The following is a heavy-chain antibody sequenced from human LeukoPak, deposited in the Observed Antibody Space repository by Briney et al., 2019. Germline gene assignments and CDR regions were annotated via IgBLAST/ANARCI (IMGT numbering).Heavy chain of an antibody. CDR2: INHSGST. D-gene: IGHD6-19*01. Sequence: SETLSLTCAVYGGSFSGYYWSWIRQPPGKGLEWIGEINHSGSTNYNPSLKSRVTISVDTSKNQFSLKLSSVTAADTAVYYCARAGSGWNGYFQHWGQGTLVTVSS. V-gene: IGHV4-34*01. CDR1: GGSFSGYY. CDR3: ARAGSGWNGYFQH. J-gene: IGHJ1*01.